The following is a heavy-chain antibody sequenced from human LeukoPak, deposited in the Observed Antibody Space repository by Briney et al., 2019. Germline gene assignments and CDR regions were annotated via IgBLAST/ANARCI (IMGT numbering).Heavy chain of an antibody. Sequence: GASVKVSCNASGYTFTGYYIHWVLQTPGQRLEWMGWINPNSGGTTYAQRFEGRVPVTRATSISPAYIELRRLRSDDTAVYYCARALSNLRLYYFDYWGQGALVTVSS. CDR3: ARALSNLRLYYFDY. CDR2: INPNSGGT. V-gene: IGHV1-2*02. J-gene: IGHJ4*02. D-gene: IGHD4-11*01. CDR1: GYTFTGYY.